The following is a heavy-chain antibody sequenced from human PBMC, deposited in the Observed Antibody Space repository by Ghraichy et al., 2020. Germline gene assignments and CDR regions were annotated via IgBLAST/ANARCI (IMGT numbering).Heavy chain of an antibody. CDR3: ARGPNYDILTGRYNYYYYGMDV. CDR2: IYSGGST. V-gene: IGHV3-53*04. D-gene: IGHD3-9*01. CDR1: GFTVSSNY. J-gene: IGHJ6*02. Sequence: GESLNISCAASGFTVSSNYMSWIRQASGKGLEWVSVIYSGGSTYYADSVKGRFTISRHNSKNTLYLQMNSLRAEDTAVYYCARGPNYDILTGRYNYYYYGMDVWGQGTTVTVSS.